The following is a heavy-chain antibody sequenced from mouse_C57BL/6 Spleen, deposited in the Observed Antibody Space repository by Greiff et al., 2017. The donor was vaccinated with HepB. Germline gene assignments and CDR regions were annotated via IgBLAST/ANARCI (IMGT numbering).Heavy chain of an antibody. CDR2: ISSGSSTI. V-gene: IGHV5-17*01. D-gene: IGHD1-1*01. Sequence: EVQLVESGGRLVKPGGSLKLSCAASGFTFSDYGMHWVRQAPEKGLECVAYISSGSSTIYYADTVKGRVTISRDNAKNTLFLQMTSLRSEDTAMYYCARRYYYGSSYGFAYWGQGTLVTVSA. CDR1: GFTFSDYG. J-gene: IGHJ3*01. CDR3: ARRYYYGSSYGFAY.